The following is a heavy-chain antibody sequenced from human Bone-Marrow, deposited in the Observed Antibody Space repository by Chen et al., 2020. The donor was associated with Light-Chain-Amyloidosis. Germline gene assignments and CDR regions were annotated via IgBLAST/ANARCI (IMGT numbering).Heavy chain of an antibody. Sequence: EVQLEQSGPEVKKPGESLKISGKGSGYTFPNYWIGWVRQMPGKGLEWMGVIYPEDADARYSPSFEGQVTISADKSITTAYLQWRSLKASDTAMYYCARRRDGYNFDYWGQGTLVTVSS. J-gene: IGHJ4*02. CDR3: ARRRDGYNFDY. D-gene: IGHD5-12*01. V-gene: IGHV5-51*01. CDR2: IYPEDADA. CDR1: GYTFPNYW.